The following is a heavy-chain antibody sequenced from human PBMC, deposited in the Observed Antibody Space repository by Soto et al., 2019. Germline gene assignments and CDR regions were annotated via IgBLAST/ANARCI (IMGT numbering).Heavy chain of an antibody. J-gene: IGHJ6*02. V-gene: IGHV3-9*01. CDR2: ISWNSGSI. CDR3: AKDMGGDYPNYYYYGMDV. CDR1: GFTFDDYA. Sequence: GGSLRLSCAASGFTFDDYAMHWVRQAPGKGLEWVSGISWNSGSIGCADSVKGRFTISRDNAKNSLYLQMNSLRAEDTALYYCAKDMGGDYPNYYYYGMDVWGQGTTVTVSS. D-gene: IGHD4-17*01.